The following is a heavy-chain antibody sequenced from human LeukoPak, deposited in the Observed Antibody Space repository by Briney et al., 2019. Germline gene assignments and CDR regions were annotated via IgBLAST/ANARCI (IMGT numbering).Heavy chain of an antibody. V-gene: IGHV3-23*01. CDR1: EFTFSSYA. CDR3: AKDVPLYYYDSSGYYSGDAFDI. Sequence: PGGSLRLSCAASEFTFSSYAMSWVRQAPGKGLEWVSAISGSGGSTYYADSVKGRFTISRDNSKNTLYLQMNSLRAEDTAVYYCAKDVPLYYYDSSGYYSGDAFDIWGQGTMVTVSS. D-gene: IGHD3-22*01. CDR2: ISGSGGST. J-gene: IGHJ3*02.